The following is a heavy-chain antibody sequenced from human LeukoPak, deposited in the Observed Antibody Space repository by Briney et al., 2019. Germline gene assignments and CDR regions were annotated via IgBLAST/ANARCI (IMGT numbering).Heavy chain of an antibody. Sequence: SETLSLTCTVSGGSISSYYWSWIRQPPGKGLEWIGYIYYSGSTNYNPSLKSRVTISVDTSKNQFYLTLSSVTAADTAVYYCARDNGPHYYGMDVWGKGTTVTVSS. CDR1: GGSISSYY. CDR3: ARDNGPHYYGMDV. V-gene: IGHV4-59*01. J-gene: IGHJ6*04. CDR2: IYYSGST.